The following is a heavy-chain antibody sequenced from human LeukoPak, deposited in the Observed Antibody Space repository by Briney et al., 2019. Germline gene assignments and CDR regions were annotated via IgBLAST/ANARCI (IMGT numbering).Heavy chain of an antibody. J-gene: IGHJ4*02. CDR1: GGSVSSGGYY. CDR2: ISYSGST. Sequence: PSETLSLTCTVSGGSVSSGGYYWTWIRQHPGKGLEWIGYISYSGSTHYNPSLKSRVTISVDTSKNQFSLKLSSVTAADTAVYYCARVLKGYGADYWGQGTLVTVSS. D-gene: IGHD4-17*01. V-gene: IGHV4-31*03. CDR3: ARVLKGYGADY.